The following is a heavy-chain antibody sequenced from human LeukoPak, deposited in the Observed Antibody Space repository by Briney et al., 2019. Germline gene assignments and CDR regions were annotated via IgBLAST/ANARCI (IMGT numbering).Heavy chain of an antibody. CDR1: GGTFSSYA. CDR3: ARVGYYGSDREGTADY. D-gene: IGHD3-10*01. J-gene: IGHJ4*02. V-gene: IGHV1-69*05. CDR2: IIPIFGTA. Sequence: ASVTVSCKASGGTFSSYAISWVRQAPGQGLEWMGGIIPIFGTANYAQEFQGRVTITTDESTSTAYMELSSLRSEDTAVYYCARVGYYGSDREGTADYWGQGTLVTVSS.